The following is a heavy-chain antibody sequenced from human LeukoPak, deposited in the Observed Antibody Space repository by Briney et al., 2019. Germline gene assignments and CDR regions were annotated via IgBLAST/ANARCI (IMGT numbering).Heavy chain of an antibody. Sequence: GGSLRLSCAASGFTFSDYSMSWIRQAPGKGLELVSYISSSGGTVYYADSVKGRFTISRDNAKNSLYLQMNSLRGEDTAVYYCARGDKQLVFNRNKGGFDPWGQGTLVTVSS. CDR1: GFTFSDYS. V-gene: IGHV3-11*01. J-gene: IGHJ5*02. CDR3: ARGDKQLVFNRNKGGFDP. D-gene: IGHD6-13*01. CDR2: ISSSGGTV.